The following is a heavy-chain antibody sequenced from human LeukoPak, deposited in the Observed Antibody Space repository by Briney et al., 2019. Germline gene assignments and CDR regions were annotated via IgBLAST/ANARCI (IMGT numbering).Heavy chain of an antibody. CDR1: GGSISSSSYY. CDR3: ARHLSSGYNNWFDP. V-gene: IGHV4-39*01. J-gene: IGHJ5*02. CDR2: IYYSGST. D-gene: IGHD3-22*01. Sequence: PSETLSVTCTVSGGSISSSSYYWGWLRQPPGKGLEWIGSIYYSGSTYYNPSLKSRVTISVDTSKNQFSLKLSSVTAADTAVYYCARHLSSGYNNWFDPWGQGTLVTVSS.